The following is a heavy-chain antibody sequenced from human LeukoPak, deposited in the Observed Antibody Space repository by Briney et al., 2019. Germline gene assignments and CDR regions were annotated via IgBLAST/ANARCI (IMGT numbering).Heavy chain of an antibody. D-gene: IGHD2-15*01. Sequence: GGSLRLSCAASGFTFSSYAMSWVRQAPGKGLEWVSAISGSGGSTYYADSVKGRFTISRDNSKNTLYLQMNSLRAEDTAVYYCARDSGYCSGGSCYEWDYWGQGTLVTVSS. J-gene: IGHJ4*02. V-gene: IGHV3-23*01. CDR1: GFTFSSYA. CDR3: ARDSGYCSGGSCYEWDY. CDR2: ISGSGGST.